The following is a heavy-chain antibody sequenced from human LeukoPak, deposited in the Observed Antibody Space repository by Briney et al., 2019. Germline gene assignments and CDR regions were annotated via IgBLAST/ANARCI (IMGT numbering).Heavy chain of an antibody. CDR1: GYSISSGYY. CDR2: IYHSGST. CDR3: ARDRWFDP. Sequence: SETLSLTCTVSGYSISSGYYWGWIRQPPGKGLEWIGSIYHSGSTYYNPSLKSRVTISVDTSKNQLSLNLTSVTAADTAIYYCARDRWFDPWGQGTLVTVSS. J-gene: IGHJ5*02. V-gene: IGHV4-38-2*02.